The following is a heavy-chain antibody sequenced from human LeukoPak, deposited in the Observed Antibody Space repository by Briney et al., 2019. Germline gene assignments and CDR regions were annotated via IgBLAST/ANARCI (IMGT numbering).Heavy chain of an antibody. CDR2: ISGSGGST. V-gene: IGHV3-23*01. CDR1: GFTFSSYA. CDR3: AKPSANDRYYYYYMDV. Sequence: PGGSLRLSCAASGFTFSSYAMSWVRQAPGKGLEWVSAISGSGGSTYYADSVKGRFTISRDNSKNTLYLQMNSLRAEDTAVYYRAKPSANDRYYYYYMDVWGKGTTVTVSS. J-gene: IGHJ6*03. D-gene: IGHD1-1*01.